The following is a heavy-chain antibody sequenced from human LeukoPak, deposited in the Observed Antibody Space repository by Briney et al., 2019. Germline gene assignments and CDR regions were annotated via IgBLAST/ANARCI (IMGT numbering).Heavy chain of an antibody. J-gene: IGHJ4*02. V-gene: IGHV3-33*01. CDR3: ARDRVATIIYYFDY. Sequence: GGCLRLSCAASGFTFSSYGMHWVRQAPGKGLEWEAVIWYDGSNKYYADSVKGRFTISRDNSKNTLYLQMNSLRAEDTAVYYCARDRVATIIYYFDYWGQGTLVTVSS. CDR2: IWYDGSNK. D-gene: IGHD5-12*01. CDR1: GFTFSSYG.